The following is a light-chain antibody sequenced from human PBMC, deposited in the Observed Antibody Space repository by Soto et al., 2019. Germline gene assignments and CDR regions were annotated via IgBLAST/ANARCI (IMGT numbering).Light chain of an antibody. J-gene: IGLJ2*01. V-gene: IGLV3-27*01. Sequence: SYELTQPSSVSVSPGQTARITCSGDVLAKKYARWFQQKPGQAPVLVIYKDSERPSEIPERFSGSSSGTTVTLTISGAQVEDEADYYCYSAADNNLVFGGGTKLTV. CDR2: KDS. CDR3: YSAADNNLV. CDR1: VLAKKY.